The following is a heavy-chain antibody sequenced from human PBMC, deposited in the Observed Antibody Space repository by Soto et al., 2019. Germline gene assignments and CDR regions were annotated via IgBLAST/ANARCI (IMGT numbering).Heavy chain of an antibody. J-gene: IGHJ5*02. CDR1: GYTFTSYG. Sequence: ASVKVSCKASGYTFTSYGISWVRQAPGQGLEWMGWISAYNGNTNYAQKLQGRVTMTTDTSTSAAYMELRSLRSDDTAVYYCARDRDSSGYPDWFDPWGQGTLVTVSS. CDR2: ISAYNGNT. CDR3: ARDRDSSGYPDWFDP. V-gene: IGHV1-18*01. D-gene: IGHD6-19*01.